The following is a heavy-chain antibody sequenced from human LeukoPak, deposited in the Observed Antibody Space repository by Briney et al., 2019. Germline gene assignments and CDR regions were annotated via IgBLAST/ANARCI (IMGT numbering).Heavy chain of an antibody. Sequence: TGGSLRLSCAASGFTFSSYWMSWVRQAPGKGLEWVANIKQDGSEKYYVGSVKGRFTISRDNAKNSLYLQMNSLRAEDTAVYYCATLVDHGDYGKENFDYWGQGTLVTVSS. J-gene: IGHJ4*02. CDR1: GFTFSSYW. CDR3: ATLVDHGDYGKENFDY. D-gene: IGHD4-17*01. V-gene: IGHV3-7*01. CDR2: IKQDGSEK.